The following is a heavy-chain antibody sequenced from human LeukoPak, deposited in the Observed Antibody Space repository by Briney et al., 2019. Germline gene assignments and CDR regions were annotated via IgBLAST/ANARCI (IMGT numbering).Heavy chain of an antibody. J-gene: IGHJ4*02. Sequence: SETLSLTCTVSGGSISSGSYYWSWIRQPAGKGLEWIGRIYTSGSTNYNPSLKSRVTISVDTSKNQFSLKLSSVTAADTAVYYCASDHSGWLGLGYWGQGTLVSVSS. CDR1: GGSISSGSYY. CDR3: ASDHSGWLGLGY. D-gene: IGHD6-19*01. CDR2: IYTSGST. V-gene: IGHV4-61*02.